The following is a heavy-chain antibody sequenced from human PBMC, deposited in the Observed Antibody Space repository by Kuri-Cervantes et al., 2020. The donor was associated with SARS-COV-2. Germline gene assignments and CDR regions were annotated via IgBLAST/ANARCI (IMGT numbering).Heavy chain of an antibody. Sequence: SETLSLTCTVSGGSISSYYWSWIRQPAGKGLEWIGRIYTSGSTNYNPSLKSRVTMSVDTSKDQFSLKLSSVTAADTAVYYCARDPSRGVRWSGYPNYFDYWGQGTLVTVSS. D-gene: IGHD3-3*01. V-gene: IGHV4-4*07. J-gene: IGHJ4*02. CDR1: GGSISSYY. CDR3: ARDPSRGVRWSGYPNYFDY. CDR2: IYTSGST.